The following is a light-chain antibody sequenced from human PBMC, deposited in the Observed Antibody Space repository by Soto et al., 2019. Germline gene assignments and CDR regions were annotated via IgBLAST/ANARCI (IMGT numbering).Light chain of an antibody. V-gene: IGLV2-14*03. CDR3: SSYTTSSSVV. J-gene: IGLJ2*01. Sequence: QSALTQPASVSGSPGQSITISCTGTSSDVGAYNYVSWYQQHPGTAPKLMIYDVINRPSGVSNRFSGSKSGNTASLTISGLRAEDEADYYFSSYTTSSSVVFGGGTKLTVL. CDR2: DVI. CDR1: SSDVGAYNY.